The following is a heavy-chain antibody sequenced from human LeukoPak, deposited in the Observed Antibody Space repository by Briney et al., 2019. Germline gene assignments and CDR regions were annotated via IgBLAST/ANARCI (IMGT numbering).Heavy chain of an antibody. Sequence: SETLSLTCSVSGDSITSASYSWGWIRQPPGKGLEWIGSLYYTGSSYYTPSLKRRVTISGDTSKNQISLRMNSVTAADTAVYYCAREMATITGYYYYMDVWGKGTTVTVSS. D-gene: IGHD5-24*01. CDR1: GDSITSASYS. J-gene: IGHJ6*03. V-gene: IGHV4-39*07. CDR2: LYYTGSS. CDR3: AREMATITGYYYYMDV.